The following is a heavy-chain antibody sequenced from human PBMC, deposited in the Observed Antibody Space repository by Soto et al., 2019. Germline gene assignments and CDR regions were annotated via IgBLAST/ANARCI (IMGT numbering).Heavy chain of an antibody. CDR3: ARVSGYSNFDY. Sequence: ASVKVSCKASVGTFSSYTISWVRQAPGQGLEWMGRIIPILGIANYAQKFQGRVTITADKSTSTAYMELSSLRSEDTAVYYCARVSGYSNFDYWGQGTLVTVSS. V-gene: IGHV1-69*02. D-gene: IGHD3-9*01. J-gene: IGHJ4*02. CDR1: VGTFSSYT. CDR2: IIPILGIA.